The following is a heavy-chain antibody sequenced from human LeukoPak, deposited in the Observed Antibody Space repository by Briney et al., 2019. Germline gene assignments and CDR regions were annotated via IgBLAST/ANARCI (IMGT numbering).Heavy chain of an antibody. J-gene: IGHJ4*02. CDR3: ARAAPTGYYDYVRGSDRPPHFDY. D-gene: IGHD3-16*02. CDR1: GDSVSSNSAA. Sequence: SQTLSLICAISGDSVSSNSAAWNWIRQSPSRGLEWLGRTYYRSKWYNDYAVSVKSRITINPDTSKNQFSLKLSSVTAADTAVYYCARAAPTGYYDYVRGSDRPPHFDYWGQGTLVTVSS. V-gene: IGHV6-1*01. CDR2: TYYRSKWYN.